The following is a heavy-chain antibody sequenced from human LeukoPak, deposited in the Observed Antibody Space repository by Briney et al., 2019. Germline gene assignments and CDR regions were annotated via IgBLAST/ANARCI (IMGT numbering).Heavy chain of an antibody. J-gene: IGHJ4*02. CDR1: GYTLTELS. V-gene: IGHV1-24*01. D-gene: IGHD2-15*01. Sequence: VASVKVSCKVSGYTLTELSMHWVRQAPGRGLEWMGGFDPEDGETSYAQKFKGRVTMTEDTSTDTAYMELSSLRSEDTAVYSCATGRVVVADTMGDTRLDYWGQGTLVTVSS. CDR2: FDPEDGET. CDR3: ATGRVVVADTMGDTRLDY.